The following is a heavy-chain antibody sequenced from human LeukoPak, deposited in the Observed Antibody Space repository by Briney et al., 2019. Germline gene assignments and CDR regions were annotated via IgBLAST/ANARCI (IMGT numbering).Heavy chain of an antibody. Sequence: ETLSLTCTVSGGSIRSNYYWGWIRQPPGKGLEWVSGIIGGAGSTYYADSVKGRFTISGDNSRNTLFQQMNSLRAEDTAVYYCAHGAMYQLDYWGQGTLVTVSS. CDR3: AHGAMYQLDY. CDR1: GGSIRSNY. J-gene: IGHJ4*02. CDR2: IIGGAGST. V-gene: IGHV3-23*01. D-gene: IGHD2-2*01.